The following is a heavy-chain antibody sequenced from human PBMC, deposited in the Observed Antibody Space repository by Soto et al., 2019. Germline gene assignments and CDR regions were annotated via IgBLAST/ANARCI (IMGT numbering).Heavy chain of an antibody. CDR1: GFTFTYAW. J-gene: IGHJ4*02. CDR3: TTSVWFGELLVGYY. CDR2: IKSKTDGGTI. Sequence: GGSLRLSCAASGFTFTYAWMTWVRQAPGNGLEWVGRIKSKTDGGTIDYAAPVKGRFTISRDDSKNTLYLEMNSLKTEDTAVYYCTTSVWFGELLVGYYWGQGTLVTVSS. D-gene: IGHD3-10*01. V-gene: IGHV3-15*01.